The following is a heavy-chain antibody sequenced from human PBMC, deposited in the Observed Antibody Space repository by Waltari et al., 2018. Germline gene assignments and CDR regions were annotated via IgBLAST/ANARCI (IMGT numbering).Heavy chain of an antibody. J-gene: IGHJ4*02. CDR2: IDWDDDK. Sequence: QVTLRESGPALVKPTQTLTLTCTFSGFSLSTSGMCVSWIRQPPGKALEWLARIDWDDDKYYSTSLKTRLTISKDTSKNQVVLTMTNMDPVDTATYYCARIREAYSSSHAGGYYFDYWGQGTLVTVSS. CDR3: ARIREAYSSSHAGGYYFDY. CDR1: GFSLSTSGMC. V-gene: IGHV2-70*15. D-gene: IGHD6-13*01.